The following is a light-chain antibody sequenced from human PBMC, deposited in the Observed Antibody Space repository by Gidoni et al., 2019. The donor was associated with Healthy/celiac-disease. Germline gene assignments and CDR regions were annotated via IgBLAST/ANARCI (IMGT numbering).Light chain of an antibody. Sequence: EIGFTQSPGTLSLSPGERATLSCRASQSVSSSYLAWYQQKPGQAPRLLIYGASSRATGIPDRFSGSGSGTDFTLTISRLAPEDFAVYYCQQYGSSPYTFGQXTKLEIK. CDR2: GAS. V-gene: IGKV3-20*01. CDR1: QSVSSSY. J-gene: IGKJ2*01. CDR3: QQYGSSPYT.